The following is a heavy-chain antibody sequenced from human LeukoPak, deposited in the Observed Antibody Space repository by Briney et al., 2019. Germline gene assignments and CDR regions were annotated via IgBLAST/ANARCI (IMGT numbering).Heavy chain of an antibody. D-gene: IGHD3-10*01. CDR2: IKQDGSEK. Sequence: GGSLRLSCAASGFTFSSYWMSWVRQAPGKGLEWVANIKQDGSEKYYVDSVKGRFTISRDNAKNSLYLQMNSLRAEDTAVYYCARVIYGSGSYLFRYYYYYYMDVWGKGTTVTISS. J-gene: IGHJ6*03. CDR3: ARVIYGSGSYLFRYYYYYYMDV. V-gene: IGHV3-7*01. CDR1: GFTFSSYW.